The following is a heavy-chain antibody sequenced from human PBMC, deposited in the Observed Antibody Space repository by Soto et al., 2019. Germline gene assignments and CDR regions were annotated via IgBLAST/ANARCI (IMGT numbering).Heavy chain of an antibody. CDR2: ISYDGSNT. V-gene: IGHV3-33*06. Sequence: QVQLVESGGGVVQPGRSLRLSCAASGFIFSSFGMHWVRQAPGKGLEWVAIISYDGSNTYYADSVKGRFTISRDNSRNTLYLQMNSLRAEDTAVYYCAKGGPESEYAVYAFDIWGQGTMVTVSS. CDR3: AKGGPESEYAVYAFDI. D-gene: IGHD2-2*01. J-gene: IGHJ3*02. CDR1: GFIFSSFG.